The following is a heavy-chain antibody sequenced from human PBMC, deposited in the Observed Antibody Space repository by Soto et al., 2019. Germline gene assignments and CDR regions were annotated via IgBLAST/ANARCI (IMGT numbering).Heavy chain of an antibody. D-gene: IGHD6-6*01. J-gene: IGHJ6*03. Sequence: GGSLRLSCAASGFTFSNAWMSWVRQAPGKGLEWVGRIKSKTDGGTTDYAAPVKGRFTISRDDSKNTLYLQMNSLKTEDTAVYYCTTVTAARPMGFSYYYMDVWGKGTTVTVSS. V-gene: IGHV3-15*01. CDR1: GFTFSNAW. CDR2: IKSKTDGGTT. CDR3: TTVTAARPMGFSYYYMDV.